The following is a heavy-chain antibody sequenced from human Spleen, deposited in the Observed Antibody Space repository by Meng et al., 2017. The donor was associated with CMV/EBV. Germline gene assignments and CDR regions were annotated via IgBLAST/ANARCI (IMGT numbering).Heavy chain of an antibody. J-gene: IGHJ4*02. CDR3: AKTPNGYGGQDY. V-gene: IGHV3-23*01. Sequence: GESLKISCAASGFTFDSYTMSWVRHSAGKGLECVALISAIDDSTYYADSVKGRFTISRDNSKNMVSLEMQSLRTEDTAIYYCAKTPNGYGGQDYWGQGTLVTVSS. D-gene: IGHD5-12*01. CDR1: GFTFDSYT. CDR2: ISAIDDST.